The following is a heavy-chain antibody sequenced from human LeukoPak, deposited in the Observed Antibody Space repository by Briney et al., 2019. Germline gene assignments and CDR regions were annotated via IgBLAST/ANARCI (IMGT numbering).Heavy chain of an antibody. D-gene: IGHD4-17*01. Sequence: SETLSLTCTVSGDSINNNNYYWGWIRQPPGKGLEWIGYIYYSGSTYYNPSLKSRVTISVGTSKNQFSLKLSSVTAADTAVYYCARHPSSEYGEYGGSRAFDIWGQGTMVTVSS. J-gene: IGHJ3*02. CDR3: ARHPSSEYGEYGGSRAFDI. CDR1: GDSINNNNYY. CDR2: IYYSGST. V-gene: IGHV4-30-4*08.